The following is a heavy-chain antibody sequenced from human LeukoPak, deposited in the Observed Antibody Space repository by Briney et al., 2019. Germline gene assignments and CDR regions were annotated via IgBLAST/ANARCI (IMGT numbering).Heavy chain of an antibody. J-gene: IGHJ4*02. V-gene: IGHV3-23*01. D-gene: IGHD1-1*01. CDR1: GFTFNNYA. CDR2: ISGSGGST. CDR3: AKTGRQQLGNYFDY. Sequence: GGSLRLSCAASGFTFNNYAMSWVRQAPGKGPEWVSAISGSGGSTYYADSVKGRFTISRDNSKNTLYLQMNSLRAEDTAVYYCAKTGRQQLGNYFDYWGQGTLVPVSS.